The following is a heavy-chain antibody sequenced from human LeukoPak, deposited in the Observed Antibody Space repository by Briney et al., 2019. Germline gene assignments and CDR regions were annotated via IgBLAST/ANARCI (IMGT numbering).Heavy chain of an antibody. Sequence: ASVTVSCKASGYTFTSYDINWVRQATGQGLEWMGWMNPNSGNTGYAQKFQGRVTMTRNTSISTAYMELSSLRSEDTAVYYCARSVAVAGFDYWGQGTLVAVSS. CDR3: ARSVAVAGFDY. V-gene: IGHV1-8*01. J-gene: IGHJ4*02. D-gene: IGHD6-19*01. CDR1: GYTFTSYD. CDR2: MNPNSGNT.